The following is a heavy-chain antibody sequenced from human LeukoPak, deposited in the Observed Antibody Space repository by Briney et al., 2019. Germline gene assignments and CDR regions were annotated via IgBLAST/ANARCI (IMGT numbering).Heavy chain of an antibody. CDR3: ARARGGYDLDY. Sequence: GESLRLSCAASGFTFSSYLMSWVRQAPGKGLEWVANIKQDGGEKYYVESVKGRFTISRDNVKNSLYLQMNSLRVEDTAVYYCARARGGYDLDYWGQGTLVTVSS. CDR2: IKQDGGEK. CDR1: GFTFSSYL. V-gene: IGHV3-7*01. D-gene: IGHD5-12*01. J-gene: IGHJ4*02.